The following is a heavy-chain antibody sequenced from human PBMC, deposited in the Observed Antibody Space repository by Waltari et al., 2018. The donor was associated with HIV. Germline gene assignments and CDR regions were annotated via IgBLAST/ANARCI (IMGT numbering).Heavy chain of an antibody. CDR3: ARGDYYDSSGYFGDAFDI. D-gene: IGHD3-22*01. CDR1: GYSIGSGYY. CDR2: FYHGGGT. J-gene: IGHJ3*02. V-gene: IGHV4-38-2*02. Sequence: QVQLQESGPGLVKPSETLSLTCTVSGYSIGSGYYWGWIRQPPGKGLEWIGSFYHGGGTYYNPSLMSRVTISGDMSKNQFSLKLSSVTAADTAVYYCARGDYYDSSGYFGDAFDIWGRGTLVTVSS.